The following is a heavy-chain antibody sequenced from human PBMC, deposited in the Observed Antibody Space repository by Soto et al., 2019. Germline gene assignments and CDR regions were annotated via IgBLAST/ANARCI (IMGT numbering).Heavy chain of an antibody. J-gene: IGHJ6*02. CDR3: ASDPVAGSGSHGPYYYGMDV. CDR1: GGSISSGGYY. Sequence: PSETLSLTCTVSGGSISSGGYYWSWMRQHPGKGLEWIGYIYYSGSTYYNPSLKSRVTISVDTSKNQFSLKLSSVTAADTAVYYCASDPVAGSGSHGPYYYGMDVRGQGTTVTVSS. V-gene: IGHV4-31*03. D-gene: IGHD3-10*01. CDR2: IYYSGST.